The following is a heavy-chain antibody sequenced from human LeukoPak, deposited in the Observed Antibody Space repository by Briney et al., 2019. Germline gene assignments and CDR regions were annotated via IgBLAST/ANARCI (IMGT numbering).Heavy chain of an antibody. D-gene: IGHD6-13*01. V-gene: IGHV3-23*01. CDR2: ISGSGGST. CDR3: AKPQYSSSWYPVGWFDP. CDR1: GFTFSSYA. Sequence: GGSLRLSCAATGFTFSSYAMSWVRQAPGKGLEWVSAISGSGGSTYYADSVKGRFTISRDNSKNTLYLQMNSLRAEDTAVYYCAKPQYSSSWYPVGWFDPWGQGTLVTVSS. J-gene: IGHJ5*02.